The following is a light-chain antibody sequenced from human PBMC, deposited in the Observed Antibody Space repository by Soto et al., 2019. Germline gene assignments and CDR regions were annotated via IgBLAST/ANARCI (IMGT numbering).Light chain of an antibody. V-gene: IGKV1-33*01. CDR2: DAS. J-gene: IGKJ5*01. Sequence: IQMYMSPFSLSASVGDRVTITCQASQDISTYLNWYQQKPGKAPKLLIYDASNLETGVPSRFSGRGSGKDFTFTISSLQPDDSGTYYCQQFYDLPITFGQVTRLEI. CDR1: QDISTY. CDR3: QQFYDLPIT.